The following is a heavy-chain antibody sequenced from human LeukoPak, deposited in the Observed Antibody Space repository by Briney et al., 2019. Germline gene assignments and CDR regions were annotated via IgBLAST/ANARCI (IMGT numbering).Heavy chain of an antibody. J-gene: IGHJ4*02. CDR2: ISSSSSYI. D-gene: IGHD2-15*01. V-gene: IGHV3-21*01. CDR3: ARDRYCSGGSCYFIFDY. CDR1: GLTFSSYS. Sequence: GGSLRLSCAASGLTFSSYSMNWVRQAPGKGLEWVSSISSSSSYIYYADSVKGRFTISRDNAKNSLYLQMNSLRAEDTAIYYCARDRYCSGGSCYFIFDYWGQGTLVTVSS.